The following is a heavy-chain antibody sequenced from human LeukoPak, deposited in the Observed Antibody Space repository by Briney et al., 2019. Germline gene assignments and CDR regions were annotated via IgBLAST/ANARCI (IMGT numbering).Heavy chain of an antibody. Sequence: ASVKVSCKASGYTFTSYGISWVRQAPGQGLEWMGWISAYNGNTNYAQKLQGRVTMTTDTSTSTAYMELRSLRSDDTAVYYCARVYYDSSGYYLRIFDYWGQGTLVTVSS. J-gene: IGHJ4*02. CDR2: ISAYNGNT. CDR1: GYTFTSYG. D-gene: IGHD3-22*01. V-gene: IGHV1-18*01. CDR3: ARVYYDSSGYYLRIFDY.